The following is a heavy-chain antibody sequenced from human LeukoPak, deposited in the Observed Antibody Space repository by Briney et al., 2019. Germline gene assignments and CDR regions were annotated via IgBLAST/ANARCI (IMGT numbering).Heavy chain of an antibody. CDR3: ARGWGVPAHILLHYYYYYKDV. Sequence: GASVKVSCKASGYTFTSYDINWVRQATGQGLEWMGWMNPNSGNTGYAQKFQGRVTMTRNTSISTAYMELSSLRSEDTAVYYCARGWGVPAHILLHYYYYYKDVWGKGTTVTVSS. J-gene: IGHJ6*03. CDR1: GYTFTSYD. CDR2: MNPNSGNT. V-gene: IGHV1-8*01. D-gene: IGHD2-2*02.